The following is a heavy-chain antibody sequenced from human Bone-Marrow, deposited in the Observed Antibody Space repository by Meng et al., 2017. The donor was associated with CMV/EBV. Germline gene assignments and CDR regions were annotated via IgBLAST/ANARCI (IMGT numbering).Heavy chain of an antibody. CDR2: ISYDGSNK. CDR1: GFTFSSYA. CDR3: ARGNYYFDY. Sequence: LSLTCAASGFTFSSYAMHWVRQAPGKGLEWVAVISYDGSNKYYADSVKGRFTISRDNSKNTLYLQMNSLRAEDTAVYYRARGNYYFDYWGQGTLVTVSS. V-gene: IGHV3-30-3*01. J-gene: IGHJ4*02.